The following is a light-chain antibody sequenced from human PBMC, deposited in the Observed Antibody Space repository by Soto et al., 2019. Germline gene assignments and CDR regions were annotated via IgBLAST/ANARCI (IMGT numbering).Light chain of an antibody. J-gene: IGKJ5*01. CDR3: QQRSNWPPIT. CDR1: SPVDSIY. CDR2: NAS. V-gene: IGKV3D-20*02. Sequence: ETVLTQTPGTLSLSPGERASLSCRAISPVDSIYVAWYQQKPGHAPRLLIYNASNRATGIPVRFSGSGSGTEFTLTISSLQPEDFAVYYCQQRSNWPPITFGQGTRLEIK.